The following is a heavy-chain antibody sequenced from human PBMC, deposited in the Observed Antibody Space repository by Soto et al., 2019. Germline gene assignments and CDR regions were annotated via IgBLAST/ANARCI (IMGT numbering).Heavy chain of an antibody. CDR2: INHSGST. D-gene: IGHD3-3*01. CDR1: GWSFSGYY. V-gene: IGHV4-34*01. J-gene: IGHJ4*02. CDR3: ARGRYDFWRVYLPPYYFDY. Sequence: SETLSLTCAIYGWSFSGYYWSWIRQPPGKGLEWIGEINHSGSTNYNPSLKSRVTISVDTSKNQFSLKLSSVTAADTAVYYCARGRYDFWRVYLPPYYFDYWGQGTLVTVSS.